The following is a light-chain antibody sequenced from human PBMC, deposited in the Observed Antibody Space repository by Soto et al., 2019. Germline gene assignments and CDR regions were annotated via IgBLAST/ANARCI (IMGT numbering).Light chain of an antibody. Sequence: PCERATLACRASQSVSSSYLAWYQQKPGQAPRLLIYGASSRATGIPDRFSGSGSGTDFTLTISRLEPEDSAVYYCQQYGSSPRTFGGGTKVDIK. CDR1: QSVSSSY. V-gene: IGKV3-20*01. J-gene: IGKJ4*01. CDR2: GAS. CDR3: QQYGSSPRT.